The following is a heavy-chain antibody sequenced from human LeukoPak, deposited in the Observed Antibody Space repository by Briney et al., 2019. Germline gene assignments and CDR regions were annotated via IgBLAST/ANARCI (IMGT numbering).Heavy chain of an antibody. CDR1: GGSISTYY. Sequence: SETLSLTCTVSGGSISTYYWSWIRQPPGKGLEWIGYIYYSGSTNYNPSLKSRVTISVDTSKNQFSLRLSSVTAADTAVYYCARTDYYYYYMDVWGKGTTVTVSS. CDR3: ARTDYYYYYMDV. CDR2: IYYSGST. V-gene: IGHV4-59*01. J-gene: IGHJ6*03.